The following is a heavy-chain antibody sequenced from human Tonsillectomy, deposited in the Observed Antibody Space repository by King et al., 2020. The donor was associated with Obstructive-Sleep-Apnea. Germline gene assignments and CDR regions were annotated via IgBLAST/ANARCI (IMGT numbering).Heavy chain of an antibody. D-gene: IGHD1-26*01. CDR3: ARDEGPVGATFGMDV. CDR1: GFTFSIYW. V-gene: IGHV3-7*03. J-gene: IGHJ6*02. CDR2: IKYDGGEK. Sequence: VQLVESGGDLVQPGGSLRLSCAASGFTFSIYWMSWVRQAPGKGLEWVANIKYDGGEKYYVDSVKGRFTISRDNAKNSLYLQMNSLRAEDTAVYYCARDEGPVGATFGMDVWGHGTTVTVSS.